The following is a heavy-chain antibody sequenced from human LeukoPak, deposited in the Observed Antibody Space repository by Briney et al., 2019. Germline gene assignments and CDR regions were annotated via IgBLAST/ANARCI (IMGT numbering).Heavy chain of an antibody. J-gene: IGHJ4*02. Sequence: SETLSLTCTVSGGSISSYYWSWIRQPPGKGLEWIGYIYYSGSTNYNPSLKSRVTISVDTSKNQFSLKLSSVTAADAAVYYCARAAAGGGYNSDYWGQGTLATVSS. CDR1: GGSISSYY. CDR2: IYYSGST. D-gene: IGHD5-24*01. V-gene: IGHV4-59*01. CDR3: ARAAAGGGYNSDY.